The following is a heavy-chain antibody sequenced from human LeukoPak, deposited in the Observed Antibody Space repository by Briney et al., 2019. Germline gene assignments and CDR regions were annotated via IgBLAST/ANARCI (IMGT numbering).Heavy chain of an antibody. D-gene: IGHD3-10*01. CDR2: ISSSSSTI. Sequence: GGSLRLSCAASGFTFSSYSMNWVRQAPGKGLEWVSYISSSSSTIYYADSVKGRFTISRDNAKNSLYLQMNSLRAEDTAVYYCARGAYYASGSNYFDYWGQGTLVTVSS. CDR3: ARGAYYASGSNYFDY. CDR1: GFTFSSYS. J-gene: IGHJ4*02. V-gene: IGHV3-48*04.